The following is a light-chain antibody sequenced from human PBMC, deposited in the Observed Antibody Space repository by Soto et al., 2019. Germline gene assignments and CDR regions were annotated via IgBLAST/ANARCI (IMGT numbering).Light chain of an antibody. Sequence: QSALTQPASVSGSPGQSITISCTGTSSDVGSYNLVSWYQQHPGKAPKLMIYEGSKRPSGVSNRFSGSKSGNTASLTISGLQAEEEADYYCCSYAGSSTLVFGVGTKLNVL. J-gene: IGLJ2*01. CDR3: CSYAGSSTLV. CDR1: SSDVGSYNL. CDR2: EGS. V-gene: IGLV2-23*01.